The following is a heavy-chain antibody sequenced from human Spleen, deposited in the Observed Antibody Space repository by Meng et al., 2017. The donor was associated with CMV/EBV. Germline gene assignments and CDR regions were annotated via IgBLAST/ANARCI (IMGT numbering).Heavy chain of an antibody. CDR3: WGVGATTGMNDY. D-gene: IGHD1-26*01. CDR1: GFSCDDYV. V-gene: IGHV3-9*01. Sequence: SLKISCAASGFSCDDYVMYWVRQAPRKGLEWVSYISWNGGGVDYADSVKGRFSVSRDNAKNSLYLQMNSLRAEDTAVYYCWGVGATTGMNDYWGQGTLVTVSS. J-gene: IGHJ4*02. CDR2: ISWNGGGV.